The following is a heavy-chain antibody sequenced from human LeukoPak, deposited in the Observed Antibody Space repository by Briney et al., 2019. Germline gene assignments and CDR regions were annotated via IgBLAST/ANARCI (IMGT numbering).Heavy chain of an antibody. D-gene: IGHD6-19*01. Sequence: ASVKVSCKASGYTFTGYYMHWVRQAPGQGLEWMGIINPSGGSTSYAQKFQGRVTMTRGMSTSTVYMELSSLRSEDTAVYYCARGKPSPRAYGYSSGLNWFDPWGQGTLVTVSS. CDR2: INPSGGST. J-gene: IGHJ5*02. CDR3: ARGKPSPRAYGYSSGLNWFDP. V-gene: IGHV1-46*01. CDR1: GYTFTGYY.